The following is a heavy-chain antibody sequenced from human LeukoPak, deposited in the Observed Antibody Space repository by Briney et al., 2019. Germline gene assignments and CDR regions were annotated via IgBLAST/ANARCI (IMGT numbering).Heavy chain of an antibody. CDR1: GFTFSNYA. V-gene: IGHV3-33*01. D-gene: IGHD6-19*01. CDR3: ARSSGWQPNFDY. Sequence: GGSLRLSCAASGFTFSNYAMHWVRQAPGKGLEWVAVIWYDGSNKYYADSVKGRFTISRDNSKNTLYLQMNSLRAEDTAVYYCARSSGWQPNFDYWGQGTLVTVSS. CDR2: IWYDGSNK. J-gene: IGHJ4*02.